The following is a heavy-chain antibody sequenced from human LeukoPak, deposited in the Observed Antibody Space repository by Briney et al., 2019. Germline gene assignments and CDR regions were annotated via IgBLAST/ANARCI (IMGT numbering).Heavy chain of an antibody. CDR1: GFTFSTYW. CDR3: ARDGGSGAPFDY. J-gene: IGHJ4*02. CDR2: IKQDGGDK. D-gene: IGHD1-26*01. Sequence: GGSLRLFCAASGFTFSTYWMSWVRQAPGKGLEWVANIKQDGGDKYYVDSVKGRFTISRDNAKNSLYLQMNTLRAEDTAVYYCARDGGSGAPFDYWGQGTLVTVSS. V-gene: IGHV3-7*01.